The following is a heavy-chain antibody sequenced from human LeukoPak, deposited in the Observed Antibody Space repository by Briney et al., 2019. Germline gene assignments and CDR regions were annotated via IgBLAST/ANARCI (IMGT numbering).Heavy chain of an antibody. CDR1: GYTFSSYY. D-gene: IGHD3-22*01. CDR3: ARDQRGYYDSSGPYGASNWFDP. J-gene: IGHJ5*02. CDR2: INTIGGST. Sequence: ASVKASCTASGYTFSSYYMYWGRHTPGQGREWMGIINTIGGSTSYAQKFQSRVTMTRDTSTSTVYMELSSLRSEDTAVYYCARDQRGYYDSSGPYGASNWFDPWGQGTLVTVSS. V-gene: IGHV1-46*01.